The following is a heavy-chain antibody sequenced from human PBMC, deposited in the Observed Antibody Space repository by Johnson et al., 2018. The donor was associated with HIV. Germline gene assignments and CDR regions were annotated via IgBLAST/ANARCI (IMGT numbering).Heavy chain of an antibody. Sequence: EVQLVESGGGLVQPGGSLRLSCAASGFTLSSYWMHWVRQAPGTGLVWVSRINSDGSSTSYADYVKGRFTISRDNAKTTLSLQLNSLRAEDTAVYYCARDDYGGLDAFDMWGQGTMVTVSS. CDR2: INSDGSST. J-gene: IGHJ3*02. CDR1: GFTLSSYW. CDR3: ARDDYGGLDAFDM. D-gene: IGHD4-23*01. V-gene: IGHV3-74*01.